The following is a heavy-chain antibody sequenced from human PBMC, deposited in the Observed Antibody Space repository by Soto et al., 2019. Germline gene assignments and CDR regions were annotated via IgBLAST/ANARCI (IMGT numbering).Heavy chain of an antibody. CDR1: GYSFTSYW. D-gene: IGHD3-10*01. Sequence: PGESLKISCKGSGYSFTSYWISWVRQMPGKGLEWMGRIDPSDSYTNYSPSFQGHVTISADKSISTAYLQWSSLKASDTAMYYCARNAYYYGSGSYGYYYYGMDFWGQGSTVTVSS. V-gene: IGHV5-10-1*01. CDR3: ARNAYYYGSGSYGYYYYGMDF. CDR2: IDPSDSYT. J-gene: IGHJ6*02.